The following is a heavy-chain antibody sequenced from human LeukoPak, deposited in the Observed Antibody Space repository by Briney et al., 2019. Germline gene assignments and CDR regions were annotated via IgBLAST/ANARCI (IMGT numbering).Heavy chain of an antibody. J-gene: IGHJ4*02. Sequence: SETLSLTCTVSGGSISSSSYYWSWIPHPAGKGLEWICHIYAPGSTYYNPSLKSRVTIALGTSKNQFSLRLSSVTAADTAAYYCAREDVVVTTTVHYYFDHWGQGSLVTVSS. CDR2: IYAPGST. V-gene: IGHV4-61*09. CDR1: GGSISSSSYY. CDR3: AREDVVVTTTVHYYFDH. D-gene: IGHD2-15*01.